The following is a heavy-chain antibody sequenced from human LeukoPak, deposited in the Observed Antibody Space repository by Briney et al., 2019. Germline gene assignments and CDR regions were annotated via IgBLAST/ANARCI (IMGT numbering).Heavy chain of an antibody. V-gene: IGHV3-7*01. D-gene: IGHD5-24*01. CDR2: IKHDGSDK. CDR3: ATDPIDGP. J-gene: IGHJ5*02. CDR1: GFTFSTYW. Sequence: GGSLRLSCAASGFTFSTYWMSWVRQAPGKGLEWVANIKHDGSDKYYVDSVKGRFTISRDNAKNSLYLQMNSLRAEDTAVYYCATDPIDGPWGQGTLVTVSS.